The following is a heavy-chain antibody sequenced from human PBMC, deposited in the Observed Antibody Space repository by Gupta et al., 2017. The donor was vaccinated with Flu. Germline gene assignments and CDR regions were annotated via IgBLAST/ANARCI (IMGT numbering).Heavy chain of an antibody. Sequence: WSWIRQPPGGGLACIGYMYYSGSSFYNPSLRSRVALSADTSKNQFSLKLSSVTDADTAVYYCAREVDTRATSDAFDIWGQGTMVTVSS. J-gene: IGHJ3*02. CDR2: MYYSGSS. D-gene: IGHD2-15*01. CDR3: AREVDTRATSDAFDI. V-gene: IGHV4-30-4*01.